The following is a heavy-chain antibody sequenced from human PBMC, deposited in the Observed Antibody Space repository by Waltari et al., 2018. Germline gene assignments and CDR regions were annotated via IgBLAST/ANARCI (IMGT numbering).Heavy chain of an antibody. CDR2: RSYDGSNK. Sequence: QLQLTVSGGGVVQAGSSLGHYCTGFRLTSGNYPMHWGRKAPSEGLEWEGIRSYDGSNKYYADSVKGRFTISRDNSKKTLYLQKNSLRAEDTAVYYCARVAGGSNLDYWGQGTLVTVSS. CDR1: RLTSGNYP. CDR3: ARVAGGSNLDY. J-gene: IGHJ4*02. D-gene: IGHD6-19*01. V-gene: IGHV3-30*04.